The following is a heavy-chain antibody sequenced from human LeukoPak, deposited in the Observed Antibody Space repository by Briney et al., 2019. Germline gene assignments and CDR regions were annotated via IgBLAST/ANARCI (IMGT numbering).Heavy chain of an antibody. CDR3: AKVFSRSFDY. D-gene: IGHD2-2*01. V-gene: IGHV3-23*01. J-gene: IGHJ4*02. CDR1: GIIFSGYA. Sequence: GGSLRLSCAASGIIFSGYAMSWVRQAPGKGLEWVSSVTGDGDTTYYADSVKGRFTISRDNSKNTLSLQMSSLRAEDTALHYCAKVFSRSFDYWGQGTPVTVSS. CDR2: VTGDGDTT.